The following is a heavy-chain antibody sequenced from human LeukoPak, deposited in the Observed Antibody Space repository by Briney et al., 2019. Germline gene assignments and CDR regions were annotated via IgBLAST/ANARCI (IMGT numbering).Heavy chain of an antibody. Sequence: GGSLRLSCAAPGFTFSSYAVNWVRQAPGKGLEWVSFISGSGDTTYYADSVKGRFTISRDSSKNTLYLQMNSLRAEDTAVYYCAKSRGESRGASNYWGQGTLVTVSS. D-gene: IGHD1-26*01. CDR1: GFTFSSYA. CDR3: AKSRGESRGASNY. V-gene: IGHV3-23*01. CDR2: ISGSGDTT. J-gene: IGHJ4*02.